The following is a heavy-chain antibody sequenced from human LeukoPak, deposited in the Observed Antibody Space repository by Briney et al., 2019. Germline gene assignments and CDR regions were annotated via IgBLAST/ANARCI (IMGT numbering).Heavy chain of an antibody. D-gene: IGHD3-22*01. J-gene: IGHJ3*02. V-gene: IGHV1-69*05. CDR1: GGTFSSYA. Sequence: ASVKVSCKASGGTFSSYAISWVRQAPGQGLEWMGRIIPIFGTANYAQKFQGRVTITTDESTSTAYMELSSLRSEGTAVYYCARDRDYYDISQDAFDIWGQGTMVTVSS. CDR2: IIPIFGTA. CDR3: ARDRDYYDISQDAFDI.